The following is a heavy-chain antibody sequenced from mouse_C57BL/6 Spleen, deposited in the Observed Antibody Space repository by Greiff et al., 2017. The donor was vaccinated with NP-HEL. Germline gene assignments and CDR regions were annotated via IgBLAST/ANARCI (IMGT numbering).Heavy chain of an antibody. V-gene: IGHV1-59*01. CDR1: GYTFTSYW. D-gene: IGHD3-3*01. Sequence: QVQLQQPGAELVRPGTSVKLSCKASGYTFTSYWMHWVKQRPGQGLEWIGVIDPSDSYTNYNQKFKGKATLTVDTSSSTAYMQLSSLTSEDSAVYYCARGLGEDWGQGTTLTVSS. CDR2: IDPSDSYT. J-gene: IGHJ2*01. CDR3: ARGLGED.